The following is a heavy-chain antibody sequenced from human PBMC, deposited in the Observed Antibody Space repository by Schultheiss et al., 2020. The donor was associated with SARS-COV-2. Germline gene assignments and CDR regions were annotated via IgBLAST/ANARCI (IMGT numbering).Heavy chain of an antibody. J-gene: IGHJ4*02. CDR2: IHPDDSDT. V-gene: IGHV5-51*01. Sequence: GESLKISCKGSGYSFTSYWISWVRQMPGKGLEWMGIIHPDDSDTRYSPSFQGQVTISADKSISTAYLQWSSLKASDTAMYYCARPGAYSSGWYYFDYWGQGTLVTVSS. CDR3: ARPGAYSSGWYYFDY. D-gene: IGHD6-19*01. CDR1: GYSFTSYW.